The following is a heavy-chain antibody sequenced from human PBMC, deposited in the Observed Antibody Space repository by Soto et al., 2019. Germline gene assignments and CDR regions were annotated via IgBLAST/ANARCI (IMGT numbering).Heavy chain of an antibody. CDR2: IYYSGST. J-gene: IGHJ4*02. CDR3: ASGSSDLFDY. D-gene: IGHD1-26*01. V-gene: IGHV4-39*01. Sequence: SETLSLTCTVSGGSISSSSYYWGWIRQPPGKGLGWIGSIYYSGSTYYNPSLKSRVTISVDTSKNQFSLKLSSVTAADTAVYYCASGSSDLFDYWGQGTLVTVSS. CDR1: GGSISSSSYY.